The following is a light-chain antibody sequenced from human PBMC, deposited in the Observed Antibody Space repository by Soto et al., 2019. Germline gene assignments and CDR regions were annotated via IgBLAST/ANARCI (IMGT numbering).Light chain of an antibody. CDR3: QQSYTTPRT. V-gene: IGKV1-39*01. J-gene: IGKJ1*01. CDR2: GAF. Sequence: DIQLTQSPSSLSASVGDTVTITCRASQSISSYLNWYQLKLGRAPKLLIYGAFTLQSGVPSRFSGSGSGTDFTLTISSLQPEDFATYFCQQSYTTPRTFSQGTKVEIK. CDR1: QSISSY.